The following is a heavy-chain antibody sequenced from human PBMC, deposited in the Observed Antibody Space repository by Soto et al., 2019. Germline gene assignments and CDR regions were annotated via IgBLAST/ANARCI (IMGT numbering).Heavy chain of an antibody. V-gene: IGHV1-69*01. CDR2: IIPIFGTA. CDR1: GGTFSSYA. J-gene: IGHJ6*02. D-gene: IGHD2-2*01. Sequence: QVQLVQSGAEVKKPGSSVKVSCKAPGGTFSSYAISWVRQAPGQGLEWMGGIIPIFGTANYAQKFQGRVTITADESTSTGYMELSSLRSEDTAVDYCARSQGGSTSLDIYYYCYGGMDVWGQGTTGTVCS. CDR3: ARSQGGSTSLDIYYYCYGGMDV.